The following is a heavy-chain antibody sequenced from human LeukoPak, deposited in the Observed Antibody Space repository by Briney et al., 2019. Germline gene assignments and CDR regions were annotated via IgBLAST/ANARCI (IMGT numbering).Heavy chain of an antibody. V-gene: IGHV4-31*03. CDR1: GGSISSGGYY. Sequence: PSQTLSLTCTVSGGSISSGGYYWSWIRQHPGKGLEWIGYIYYSGSTYYNPSLKSRVTISVDTSKNQFSLKLSSVTAADTAVYYCARTDSSGYLNYFDYWGQGTLVNVSS. CDR3: ARTDSSGYLNYFDY. D-gene: IGHD3-22*01. CDR2: IYYSGST. J-gene: IGHJ4*02.